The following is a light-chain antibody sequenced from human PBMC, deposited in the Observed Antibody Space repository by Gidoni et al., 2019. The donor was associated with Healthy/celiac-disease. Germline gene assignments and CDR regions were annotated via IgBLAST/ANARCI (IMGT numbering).Light chain of an antibody. CDR2: DAS. Sequence: EIVLTQSPATLSLSPGERATLSCRASQSVSSYLAWYQQKPGQAPRLLIYDASNRATGIPARFIGSVSGTDFTLTISSLEPEDFAVYYCQQRSNWPLTFGGGTKVEIK. CDR3: QQRSNWPLT. V-gene: IGKV3-11*01. CDR1: QSVSSY. J-gene: IGKJ4*01.